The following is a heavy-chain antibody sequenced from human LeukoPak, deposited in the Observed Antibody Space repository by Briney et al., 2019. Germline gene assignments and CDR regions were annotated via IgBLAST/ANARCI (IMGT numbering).Heavy chain of an antibody. D-gene: IGHD3-22*01. V-gene: IGHV3-73*01. J-gene: IGHJ4*02. CDR1: GFTFSGSA. CDR2: IRSKVNNYAT. Sequence: PGGSLILSCAASGFTFSGSAMHWVRQASGKGMEWVGRIRSKVNNYATAYAASVKGRFTISRDESKSTAYLQMNSLKTEDTAVYYCTRRSGDDSRGYYDYWGQGTLVTVSS. CDR3: TRRSGDDSRGYYDY.